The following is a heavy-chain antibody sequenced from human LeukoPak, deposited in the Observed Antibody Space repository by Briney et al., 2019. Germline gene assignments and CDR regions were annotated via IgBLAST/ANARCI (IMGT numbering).Heavy chain of an antibody. Sequence: GGSLRLSCAASGFTFDDYAMHWVRQAPGKGLEWVSNIKQDGSEKYYVDSVKGGFTISRDNAKNSLYLQMNILRVEDTAVYYCAGLSGGFYDTNDYAWGQGTLDTVSS. J-gene: IGHJ5*02. CDR2: IKQDGSEK. CDR3: AGLSGGFYDTNDYA. D-gene: IGHD3-22*01. CDR1: GFTFDDYA. V-gene: IGHV3-7*01.